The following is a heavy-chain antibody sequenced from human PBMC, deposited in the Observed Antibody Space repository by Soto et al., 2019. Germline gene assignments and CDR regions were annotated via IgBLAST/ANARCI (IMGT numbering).Heavy chain of an antibody. CDR1: GFTFSSYA. J-gene: IGHJ4*02. V-gene: IGHV3-23*01. D-gene: IGHD4-17*01. Sequence: GGSLRLSCGASGFTFSSYAMSWVRQAPGKGLEWVSAISGSGGSTYYADSVRGRFTISRDNSKNTLDLQTNSLRAEDTAVYFCATKGDDYGYYDHYFDSWGQGTLVTVSS. CDR3: ATKGDDYGYYDHYFDS. CDR2: ISGSGGST.